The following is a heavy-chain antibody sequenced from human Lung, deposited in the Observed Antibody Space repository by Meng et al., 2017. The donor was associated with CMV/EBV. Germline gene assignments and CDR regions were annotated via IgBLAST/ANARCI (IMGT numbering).Heavy chain of an antibody. CDR1: GYTFTDYA. V-gene: IGHV1-18*01. J-gene: IGHJ4*02. D-gene: IGHD3-16*01. CDR2: ISAYKGHT. CDR3: ARDSPYSYYYDTDF. Sequence: ASGYTFTDYASSWVRLAPGQGLEWMGWISAYKGHTNYPQHLQGRVTMTTETSTSTAYMELTSLTSDDTAVYYCARDSPYSYYYDTDFWGQGTLVTVSS.